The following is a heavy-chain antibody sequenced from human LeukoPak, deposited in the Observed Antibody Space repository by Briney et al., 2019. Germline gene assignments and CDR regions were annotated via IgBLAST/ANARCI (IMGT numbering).Heavy chain of an antibody. D-gene: IGHD2-2*02. Sequence: ASVKVSCKASGYTFTSYYMHWVRQASGQGLEWMGIINPSGGSTSYAQKFQGRVTMTRDTSTSTVYMELSSLRSEDTAVYYCAREFCSSTSCYTFGWFDPWGQGTLVTVSS. CDR3: AREFCSSTSCYTFGWFDP. J-gene: IGHJ5*02. CDR2: INPSGGST. V-gene: IGHV1-46*03. CDR1: GYTFTSYY.